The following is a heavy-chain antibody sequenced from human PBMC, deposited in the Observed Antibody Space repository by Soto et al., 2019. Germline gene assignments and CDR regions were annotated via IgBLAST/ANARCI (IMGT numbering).Heavy chain of an antibody. J-gene: IGHJ6*02. V-gene: IGHV4-34*01. CDR3: ARVTGRYYYGMDV. CDR1: GGSFSGYY. Sequence: QVQLQQWGAGLLKPSETLSLTCAVYGGSFSGYYWSWIRQPPGKGLEWIGEINHSGSTNYNPSLKIRGPXAXDXXKNQCSLKRSSVTAADTAVYYCARVTGRYYYGMDVWGQGTTVTVSS. CDR2: INHSGST.